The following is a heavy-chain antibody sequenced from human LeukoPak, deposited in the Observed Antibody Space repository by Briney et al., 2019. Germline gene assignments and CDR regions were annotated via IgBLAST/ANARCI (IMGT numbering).Heavy chain of an antibody. CDR3: ARAGPNVVIHLLGTTPLSAAFDI. CDR1: GGTFSSYT. D-gene: IGHD2-21*01. Sequence: SVKVSCKASGGTFSSYTISWVRQAPGQGPEWMGRIIPILGIANYAQKFQGRVTITADKSTSTAYMELSSLRSEDTAVYYCARAGPNVVIHLLGTTPLSAAFDIWGQGTMVTVSS. V-gene: IGHV1-69*02. J-gene: IGHJ3*02. CDR2: IIPILGIA.